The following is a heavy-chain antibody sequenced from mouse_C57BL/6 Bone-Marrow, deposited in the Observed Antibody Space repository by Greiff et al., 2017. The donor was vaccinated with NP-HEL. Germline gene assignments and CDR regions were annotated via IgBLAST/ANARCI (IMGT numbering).Heavy chain of an antibody. CDR2: IHPNSGST. Sequence: QVQLKQPGAELVKPGASVKLSCKASGYTFTSYWMHWVKQRPGQGLEWIGMIHPNSGSTNYNEKFKSKATLTVDKSSSTAYMQLSSLTSEDSAVYYCAREIYDGYYADYFDYWGQGTTLTV. D-gene: IGHD2-3*01. CDR1: GYTFTSYW. CDR3: AREIYDGYYADYFDY. V-gene: IGHV1-64*01. J-gene: IGHJ2*01.